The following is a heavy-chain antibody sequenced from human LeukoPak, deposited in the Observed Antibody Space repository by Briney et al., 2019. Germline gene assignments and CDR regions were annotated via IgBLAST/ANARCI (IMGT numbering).Heavy chain of an antibody. V-gene: IGHV4-4*07. J-gene: IGHJ5*02. D-gene: IGHD6-13*01. CDR3: AREYVGAAAGTFDP. CDR1: GGSISSYY. CDR2: VYASGST. Sequence: SETLSLTCTVSGGSISSYYWSWIRQPPGKGLEWIGRVYASGSTNYTPSLKSRVTMSIDTSKNQFSLKLNSVTAADTAVYYCAREYVGAAAGTFDPWGQGTLVTVSS.